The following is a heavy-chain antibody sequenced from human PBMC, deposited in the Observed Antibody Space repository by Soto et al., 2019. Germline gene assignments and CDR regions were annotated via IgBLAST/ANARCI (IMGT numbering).Heavy chain of an antibody. CDR2: INHSGST. Sequence: QVQLQQWGAGLLKPSETLSLTCAVYGGSFSGYYWSWIRQPPGKGLEWIGEINHSGSTNYNPSLKSRVTISVDTSNNQFSLKLSSVTAADTAVYYCAEDCSGGSCYPGRNYWGQGTLVTVSS. J-gene: IGHJ4*02. CDR1: GGSFSGYY. D-gene: IGHD2-15*01. V-gene: IGHV4-34*01. CDR3: AEDCSGGSCYPGRNY.